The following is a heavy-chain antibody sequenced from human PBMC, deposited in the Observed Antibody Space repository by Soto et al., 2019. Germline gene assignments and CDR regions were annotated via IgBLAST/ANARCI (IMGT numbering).Heavy chain of an antibody. CDR3: ARSKRSHYYGSGSYLDY. CDR2: INHSGST. CDR1: GGSFSGYY. V-gene: IGHV4-34*01. Sequence: SETLSLTCAVYGGSFSGYYWSWIRQPPGKGLEWIGEINHSGSTNYNPSLKGRVTISVDTSKNQFSLKLSSVTAADTAVYYCARSKRSHYYGSGSYLDYWGQGTLVTSPQ. D-gene: IGHD3-10*01. J-gene: IGHJ4*02.